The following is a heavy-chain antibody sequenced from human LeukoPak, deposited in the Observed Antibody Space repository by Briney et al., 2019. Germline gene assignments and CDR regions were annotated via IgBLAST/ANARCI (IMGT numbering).Heavy chain of an antibody. CDR3: ATGDMATIDTDGFDI. J-gene: IGHJ3*02. D-gene: IGHD5-24*01. Sequence: GASVKVSCKASGYTFTSYGISWVRQAPGQGLEWMGWISSYNGNTNYAQNLQGRVTMTTDTSTSTAYMELRSLRSDDTAVYYCATGDMATIDTDGFDIWGQGTMVIVSS. CDR1: GYTFTSYG. V-gene: IGHV1-18*01. CDR2: ISSYNGNT.